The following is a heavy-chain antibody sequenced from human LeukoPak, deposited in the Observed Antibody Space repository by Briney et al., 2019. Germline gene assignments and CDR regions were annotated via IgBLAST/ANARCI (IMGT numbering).Heavy chain of an antibody. CDR3: ARQMYSGTLDY. CDR2: IYYSGST. CDR1: GGSISSYF. Sequence: SETLSLTCTVSGGSISSYFWSWIRQPPGKALEWIGYIYYSGSTNYKPPLKSRGTISVDTSKNQFSLKLSSMTAADTAVYYCARQMYSGTLDYWGPGTLVIVSS. D-gene: IGHD1-1*01. V-gene: IGHV4-59*08. J-gene: IGHJ4*02.